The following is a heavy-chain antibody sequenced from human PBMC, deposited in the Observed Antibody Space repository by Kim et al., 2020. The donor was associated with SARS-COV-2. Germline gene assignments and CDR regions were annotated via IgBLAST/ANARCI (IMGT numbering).Heavy chain of an antibody. V-gene: IGHV3-23*01. CDR2: ISGSCGST. Sequence: GGSLRLSCAASGFTFSSYAMSWVRQAPGKGLEWVSAISGSCGSTYYADSVKGRFTISRDNSKNTLYLQMNSLRAEDTAVYYCAKEPRSPPNSPGYYFDYWGQGTLVTVSS. CDR1: GFTFSSYA. J-gene: IGHJ4*02. CDR3: AKEPRSPPNSPGYYFDY. D-gene: IGHD5-18*01.